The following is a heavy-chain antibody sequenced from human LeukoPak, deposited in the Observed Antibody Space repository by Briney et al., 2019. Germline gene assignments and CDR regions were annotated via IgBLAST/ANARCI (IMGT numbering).Heavy chain of an antibody. CDR3: ERTDCSSGFYDDFDL. Sequence: GGPLKTSFRGSGYTFINYWSVWLRRLPGKGVEWMGITNHRDSDTRYSPSCHGQITMLTDKCINTAYMQGMSLKASHTAEYYCERTDCSSGFYDDFDLWRQGPRVRVS. CDR1: GYTFINYW. V-gene: IGHV5-51*01. D-gene: IGHD6-19*01. CDR2: TNHRDSDT. J-gene: IGHJ4*02.